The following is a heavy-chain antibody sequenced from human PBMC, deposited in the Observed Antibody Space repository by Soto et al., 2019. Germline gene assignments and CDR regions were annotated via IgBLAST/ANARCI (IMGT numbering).Heavy chain of an antibody. J-gene: IGHJ5*02. CDR1: GYTYTRYG. V-gene: IGHV1-18*01. D-gene: IGHD6-19*01. CDR2: ISAYNGNT. CDR3: ARDGLAVADKNWFDP. Sequence: ASVKGSCKTSGYTYTRYGVSWVRQAPGQGLEWMGWISAYNGNTNYAQKLQGRVTMTTDTSTSTAYMEPRSLRSDDTAVYYCARDGLAVADKNWFDPWGQGTLVTVSS.